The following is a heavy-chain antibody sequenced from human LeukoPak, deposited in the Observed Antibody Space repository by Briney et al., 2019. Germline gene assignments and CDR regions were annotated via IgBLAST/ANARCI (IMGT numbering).Heavy chain of an antibody. V-gene: IGHV4-61*01. J-gene: IGHJ4*02. CDR3: ASTMGLNYYDSSILW. CDR1: GGSISSSTYY. CDR2: IYYSGST. Sequence: PSETLSLTCTVSGGSISSSTYYWSWIRQPPGKGLEWIGYIYYSGSTNYNPSLKSRVTISVDTSKNQFSLKLSSVTAADTAVYYCASTMGLNYYDSSILWWGQGTLVTVSS. D-gene: IGHD3-22*01.